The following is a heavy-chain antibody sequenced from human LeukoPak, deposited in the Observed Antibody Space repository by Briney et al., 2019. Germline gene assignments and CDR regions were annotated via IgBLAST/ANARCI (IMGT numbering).Heavy chain of an antibody. J-gene: IGHJ4*02. CDR3: ARKSGSYVDY. V-gene: IGHV4-4*02. Sequence: SETLSLTCAVSGGSISSTDWWSWVRQPPGKGLEWIGEIYYSGSTNYNPSLKSRVTLSVDKSKNQFSLKLNSMTAADTAVYYCARKSGSYVDYWGQGTLVTVSS. CDR1: GGSISSTDW. D-gene: IGHD1-26*01. CDR2: IYYSGST.